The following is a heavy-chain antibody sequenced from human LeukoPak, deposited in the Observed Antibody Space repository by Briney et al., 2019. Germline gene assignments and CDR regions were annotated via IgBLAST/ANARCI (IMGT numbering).Heavy chain of an antibody. CDR1: GGSFSGYY. CDR2: INHSGST. CDR3: ARERNMTCGGDCYYFDY. J-gene: IGHJ4*02. Sequence: SETLSLTCADYGGSFSGYYWSWIRQPPGKGLEWIGDINHSGSTNYNPSLKSRVTISVDTSKNQFSLKLSSVTAADTAVYYCARERNMTCGGDCYYFDYWGQGTLVTVSS. V-gene: IGHV4-34*01. D-gene: IGHD2-21*02.